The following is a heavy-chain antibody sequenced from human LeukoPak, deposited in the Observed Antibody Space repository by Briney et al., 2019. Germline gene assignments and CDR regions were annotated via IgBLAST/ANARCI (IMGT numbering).Heavy chain of an antibody. CDR1: GGSISGSSYY. D-gene: IGHD1-1*01. CDR2: IYYSGST. CDR3: ARVRDDAFDI. J-gene: IGHJ3*02. V-gene: IGHV4-39*07. Sequence: SETLSLTCTVSGGSISGSSYYWGWIRQPPGKGLEWIGSIYYSGSTYYNPSLKSRVTISVDTSKNQFSLKLSSVTAADTAVYYCARVRDDAFDIWGQGTMVTVSS.